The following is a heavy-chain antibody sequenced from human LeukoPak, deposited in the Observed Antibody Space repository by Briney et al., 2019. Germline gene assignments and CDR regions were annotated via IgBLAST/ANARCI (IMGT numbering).Heavy chain of an antibody. CDR3: ARGGCSGGSCYDYFDY. D-gene: IGHD2-15*01. CDR2: IIPIFGTA. CDR1: GGTFSSYA. J-gene: IGHJ4*02. V-gene: IGHV1-69*13. Sequence: ASVKVSCKASGGTFSSYAISWVRQAPGQGLEWMGGIIPIFGTANDAQKFQGRVTITADESTGTAYKELSSLRFEDTAVDYCARGGCSGGSCYDYFDYWGQGTLVTVSS.